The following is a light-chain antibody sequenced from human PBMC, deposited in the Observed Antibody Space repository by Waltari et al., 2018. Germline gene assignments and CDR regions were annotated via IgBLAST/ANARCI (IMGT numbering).Light chain of an antibody. V-gene: IGKV4-1*01. J-gene: IGKJ5*01. CDR2: WAS. Sequence: DIVMTQSPDSLAVSLGESATLNCKASQRVLYRSNNKNYLALYQQKPGQPPKLLIYWASTRESGVPDRFSGSGSGTDFTLTISSLQAEDVAVYYCQQYYSTLSFGQGTRLEIK. CDR1: QRVLYRSNNKNY. CDR3: QQYYSTLS.